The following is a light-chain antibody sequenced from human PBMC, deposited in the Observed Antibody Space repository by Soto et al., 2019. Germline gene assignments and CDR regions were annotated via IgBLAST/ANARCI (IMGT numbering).Light chain of an antibody. CDR3: SSYTTSNTRQIV. V-gene: IGLV2-14*01. CDR2: DVS. Sequence: QSVLTQPASVSGSAVQSITIFCTGTSSDVGGYNYVSWYQQHPGKAPKFMIYDVSNRPSGVSNRFSGSKSGNTASLTISGLQAEDEADYYCSSYTTSNTRQIVFGTGTKVTVL. J-gene: IGLJ1*01. CDR1: SSDVGGYNY.